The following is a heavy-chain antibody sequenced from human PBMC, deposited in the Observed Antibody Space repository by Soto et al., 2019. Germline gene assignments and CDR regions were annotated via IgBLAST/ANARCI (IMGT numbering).Heavy chain of an antibody. V-gene: IGHV3-23*01. CDR1: GFTFSSYA. D-gene: IGHD1-26*01. Sequence: GGSLRLSCAASGFTFSSYAMSWVRQAPGKGLEWVSAISGSGGSTYYADSVKGRFTISRDNSKNTLYLQMNSLRAEDTAVYYCAKVVIPARFSGNYSFDYWGQGTLVTVSS. CDR2: ISGSGGST. J-gene: IGHJ4*02. CDR3: AKVVIPARFSGNYSFDY.